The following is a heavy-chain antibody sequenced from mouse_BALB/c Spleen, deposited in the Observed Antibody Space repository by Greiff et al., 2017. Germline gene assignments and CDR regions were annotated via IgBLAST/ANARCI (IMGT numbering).Heavy chain of an antibody. J-gene: IGHJ4*01. D-gene: IGHD1-1*01. CDR3: ARDLLYYYGSSPYAMDY. V-gene: IGHV5-4*02. Sequence: EVHLVESGGGLVKPGGSLKLSCAASGFTFSDYYMYWVRQTPEKRLEWVATISDGGSYTYYPDSVKGRFTISRDNAKNNLYLQMSSLKSEDTAMYYCARDLLYYYGSSPYAMDYWGQGTSVTVSS. CDR2: ISDGGSYT. CDR1: GFTFSDYY.